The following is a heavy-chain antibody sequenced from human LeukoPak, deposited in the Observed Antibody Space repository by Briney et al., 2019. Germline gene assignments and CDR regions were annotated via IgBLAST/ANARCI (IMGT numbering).Heavy chain of an antibody. CDR2: IYYSGST. Sequence: PSQTLSLTCTVSGGSISSGGCYWSWIRQPPGKGLEWIGYIYYSGSTNYNPSLKSRVTISVDTSKNQFSLKLSSVTAADTAVYYCASLSGNYYAPWYFDYWGQGTLVTVSS. CDR3: ASLSGNYYAPWYFDY. J-gene: IGHJ4*02. V-gene: IGHV4-61*08. CDR1: GGSISSGGCY. D-gene: IGHD3-10*01.